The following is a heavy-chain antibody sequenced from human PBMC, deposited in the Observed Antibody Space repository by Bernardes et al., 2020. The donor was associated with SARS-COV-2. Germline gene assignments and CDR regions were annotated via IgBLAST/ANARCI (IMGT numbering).Heavy chain of an antibody. V-gene: IGHV3-23*01. Sequence: GGSLRVSCAASGFTLSNYAMAWVRQAPGKGLEWVSGITNGGGSTYYTDSVKGRFTVSRDNSKNTLYLEMNSLRAEDTAVYYCARRAVRTRDLDYWGQGAPVTVSS. D-gene: IGHD2-2*01. J-gene: IGHJ4*02. CDR1: GFTLSNYA. CDR2: ITNGGGST. CDR3: ARRAVRTRDLDY.